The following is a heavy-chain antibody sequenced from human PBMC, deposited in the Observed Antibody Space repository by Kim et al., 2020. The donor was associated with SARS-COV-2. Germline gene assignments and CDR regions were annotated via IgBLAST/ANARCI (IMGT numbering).Heavy chain of an antibody. CDR2: CTSGGT. J-gene: IGHJ4*02. CDR3: ASPHGY. V-gene: IGHV4-4*07. Sequence: CTSGGTNYRTSLKSRVTMSVDTSKNQFSLRLSSVTAADTAVYYCASPHGYWGQGTLITVSS.